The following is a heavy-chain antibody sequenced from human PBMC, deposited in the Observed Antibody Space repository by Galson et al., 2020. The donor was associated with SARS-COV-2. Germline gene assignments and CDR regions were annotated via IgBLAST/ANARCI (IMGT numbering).Heavy chain of an antibody. V-gene: IGHV3-74*01. D-gene: IGHD1-26*01. CDR1: GFPSSTYW. CDR2: LNSDANIT. Sequence: GESLKISCAPSGFPSSTYWKNCVRQAPRKGPVCVSRLNSDANITSYADSVKSRFTIFRDNAKNTLYLQMNSLRVEDTAVYYCTATRAYWGQGTLVTVSS. CDR3: TATRAY. J-gene: IGHJ4*02.